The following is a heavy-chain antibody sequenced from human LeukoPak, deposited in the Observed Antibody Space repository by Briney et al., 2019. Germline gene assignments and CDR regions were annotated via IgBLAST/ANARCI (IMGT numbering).Heavy chain of an antibody. Sequence: ASVKVSCKASGYMFTNYGISWVRQAPGQGLEWMGWISDYNGKTNCAQKLQGRVTMTTDTSTSIAYMELRSLKSDDTAVYYCARDGPDYGDYVNFDYWGQGTLVTVSS. V-gene: IGHV1-18*04. CDR2: ISDYNGKT. D-gene: IGHD4-17*01. CDR3: ARDGPDYGDYVNFDY. J-gene: IGHJ4*02. CDR1: GYMFTNYG.